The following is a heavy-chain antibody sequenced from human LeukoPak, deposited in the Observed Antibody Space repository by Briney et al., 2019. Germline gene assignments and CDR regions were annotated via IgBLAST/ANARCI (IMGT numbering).Heavy chain of an antibody. D-gene: IGHD1-26*01. J-gene: IGHJ4*02. V-gene: IGHV4-4*09. CDR1: GGSISSYY. CDR3: ARQTGSGSYYFFDY. Sequence: SETLSLTCTVSGGSISSYYWSWIRQPPGKGLEWIGYIYTSGSTNYNPSLKSRVNISVDTSKNQFSLKLSSVTAADTAVYYCARQTGSGSYYFFDYWGQGTLVTVSS. CDR2: IYTSGST.